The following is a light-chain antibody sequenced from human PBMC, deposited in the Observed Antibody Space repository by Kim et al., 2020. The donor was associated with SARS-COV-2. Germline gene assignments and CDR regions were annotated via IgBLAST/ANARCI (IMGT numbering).Light chain of an antibody. V-gene: IGKV3-11*01. Sequence: PGEGAILSCRASQSIGISLGWYQHKPGQAPRLLIYDAAIRAAGIPDRFSGGGSGTDFPLNIGSLEPEDFAVYYCQQRNNWPPAVTFGGGTKVDIK. CDR3: QQRNNWPPAVT. J-gene: IGKJ4*01. CDR2: DAA. CDR1: QSIGIS.